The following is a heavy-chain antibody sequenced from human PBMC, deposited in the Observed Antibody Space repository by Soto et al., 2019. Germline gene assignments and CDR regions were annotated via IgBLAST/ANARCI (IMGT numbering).Heavy chain of an antibody. CDR1: GYTFSKNA. CDR2: INAGTGNT. CDR3: AGGARGRKPLWGH. D-gene: IGHD3-16*01. Sequence: QVQLVQSGAEVKKPGSSVKVSCKSSGYTFSKNAIHWVRQAPGQRPEWMGWINAGTGNTRYSQRFQERIHITKKPFASTGYPELRRLTFESTACYYWAGGARGRKPLWGHWGQGTIVTVSA. V-gene: IGHV1-3*01. J-gene: IGHJ4*02.